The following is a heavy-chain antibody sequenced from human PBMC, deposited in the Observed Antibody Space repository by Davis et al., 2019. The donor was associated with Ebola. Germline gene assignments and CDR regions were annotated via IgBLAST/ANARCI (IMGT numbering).Heavy chain of an antibody. V-gene: IGHV1-18*01. Sequence: ASVKVSCKASGYTFTNYGISWVRQAPGQGLDWVGWISPSNGKTNYAQKLQGRVTMTTDTSTSTAYMELRSLRSDDTAVYYCARGGGSTQSGIDYWGQGTLVTVSS. CDR2: ISPSNGKT. J-gene: IGHJ4*02. CDR1: GYTFTNYG. D-gene: IGHD3-10*01. CDR3: ARGGGSTQSGIDY.